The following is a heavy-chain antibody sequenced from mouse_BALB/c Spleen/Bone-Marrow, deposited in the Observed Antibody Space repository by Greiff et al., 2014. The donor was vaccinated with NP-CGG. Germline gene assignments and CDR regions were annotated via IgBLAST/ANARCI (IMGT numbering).Heavy chain of an antibody. Sequence: VKLMASGPGLVAPSQSLSITCTVSGFSLTNYGVHWVRQPPGKGLEWLGVIWADGSTNYNSARMSRLSISKDNSKSQVFSKMNSLQTDDTAMYYCARITTATGAMDYWGQGTSVTVSS. D-gene: IGHD1-2*01. CDR2: IWADGST. CDR3: ARITTATGAMDY. J-gene: IGHJ4*01. CDR1: GFSLTNYG. V-gene: IGHV2-9*02.